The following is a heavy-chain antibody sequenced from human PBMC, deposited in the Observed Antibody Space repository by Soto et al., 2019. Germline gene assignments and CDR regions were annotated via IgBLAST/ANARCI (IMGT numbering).Heavy chain of an antibody. J-gene: IGHJ2*01. Sequence: QVQLVQSGAEVKKPGASVKVSCKASGYTFTSYDINWVRQATGQGLEWMGWMNPNSGNTGYAQKFQGRVTMTRITYMHTGYMELSSRSTYDTAVYYCARGRVEVLDSPYWYFDLWGRGTLVTVSS. CDR2: MNPNSGNT. V-gene: IGHV1-8*01. D-gene: IGHD2-21*01. CDR3: ARGRVEVLDSPYWYFDL. CDR1: GYTFTSYD.